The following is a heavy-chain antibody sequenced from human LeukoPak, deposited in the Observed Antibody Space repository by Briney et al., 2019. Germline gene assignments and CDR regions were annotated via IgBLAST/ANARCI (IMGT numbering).Heavy chain of an antibody. CDR3: ARGSPRYCSGGSCLTY. Sequence: ASVKVSCKASGYTCTSYAMHWVRQAPGQRLEWMGWINAGNGNTKYSQKFQGRVTITRDTSASTAYMELSSLRSEDTAVYYCARGSPRYCSGGSCLTYWGQGTLVTVSS. J-gene: IGHJ4*02. CDR2: INAGNGNT. D-gene: IGHD2-15*01. V-gene: IGHV1-3*01. CDR1: GYTCTSYA.